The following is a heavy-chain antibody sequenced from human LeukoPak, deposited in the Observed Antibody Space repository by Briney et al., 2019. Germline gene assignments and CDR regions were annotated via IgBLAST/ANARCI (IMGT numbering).Heavy chain of an antibody. D-gene: IGHD2-8*02. CDR1: GGSISSYY. Sequence: SETLSLTCTVSGGSISSYYWSWIRQPPGMGLEWIGCIYYSGSTNYNPSLKSRVTISVHMSKKQFSLKLSSVTAADTAVYYCARSIVLAGFVSDYYYYGMDVWGQGTTVTVSS. V-gene: IGHV4-59*08. CDR3: ARSIVLAGFVSDYYYYGMDV. J-gene: IGHJ6*02. CDR2: IYYSGST.